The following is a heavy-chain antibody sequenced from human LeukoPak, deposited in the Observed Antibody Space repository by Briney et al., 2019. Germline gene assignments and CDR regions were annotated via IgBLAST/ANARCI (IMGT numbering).Heavy chain of an antibody. J-gene: IGHJ4*02. V-gene: IGHV1-46*01. Sequence: ASVKVSCKASGYTFTSYYMHWVRQAPGRGLEWMGIINPSGGSTSYAQKFQGRVTMTRDTSTSTVYMELSSLKSEDTAVYYCARGIGGSYYVGYYFDYWGQGTLVTVSS. D-gene: IGHD1-26*01. CDR1: GYTFTSYY. CDR2: INPSGGST. CDR3: ARGIGGSYYVGYYFDY.